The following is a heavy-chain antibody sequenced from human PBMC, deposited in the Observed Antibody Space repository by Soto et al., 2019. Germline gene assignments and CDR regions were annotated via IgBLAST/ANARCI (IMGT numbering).Heavy chain of an antibody. CDR3: AGGSSGSETNY. J-gene: IGHJ4*02. CDR1: GGSISSGGYS. V-gene: IGHV4-30-2*01. Sequence: PSETLSLTCAVSGGSISSGGYSWSWIRQPPGKGLEWIGYIYHSGSTYYNPSLKSRVTISVDRSKNQFSLKLSSVTAADTAVYYCAGGSSGSETNYWGQGTLVTVSS. CDR2: IYHSGST. D-gene: IGHD5-12*01.